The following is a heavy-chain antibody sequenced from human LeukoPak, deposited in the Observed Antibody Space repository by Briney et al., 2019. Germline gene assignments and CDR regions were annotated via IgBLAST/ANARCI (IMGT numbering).Heavy chain of an antibody. CDR1: GFTFSSYG. CDR2: ISYDGSNK. V-gene: IGHV3-30*18. Sequence: GGSLRLSCAASGFTFSSYGMDWVRQAPGKGLEWVAVISYDGSNKYYADSVKGRFTISRDNSKNTLYLQMNSLRAEDTAVYYCAKDFLHIVVVPAGPFDPWGQGTLVTVSS. D-gene: IGHD2-2*01. CDR3: AKDFLHIVVVPAGPFDP. J-gene: IGHJ5*02.